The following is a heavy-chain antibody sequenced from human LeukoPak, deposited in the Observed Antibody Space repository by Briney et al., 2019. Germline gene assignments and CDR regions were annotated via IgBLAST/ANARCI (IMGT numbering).Heavy chain of an antibody. J-gene: IGHJ6*02. D-gene: IGHD1-26*01. V-gene: IGHV3-73*01. CDR1: GVSISSFN. CDR3: IRGAASGSYYGFDV. CDR2: IRSKANNYAT. Sequence: PSGTLSLTCVVSGVSISSFNWWTWVRQPPGKGLEWIGRIRSKANNYATAYATSVKGRFTLSRDDSKNTAYLQMNSLKTEDTAVYYCIRGAASGSYYGFDVWGQGATVTVSS.